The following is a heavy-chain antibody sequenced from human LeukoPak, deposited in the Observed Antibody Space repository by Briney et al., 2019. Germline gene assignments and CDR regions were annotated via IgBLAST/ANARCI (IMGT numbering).Heavy chain of an antibody. Sequence: PSETLSLTCAVYGGSFSGYYWSWIRQPPGKGLEWIGEINHSGSTNYNPSLKSRVTISVDTSKNQLSLKLSSVTAADTAVYYCARGRGYSSSFDYWGQGTLVTVSS. CDR3: ARGRGYSSSFDY. CDR2: INHSGST. CDR1: GGSFSGYY. V-gene: IGHV4-34*01. D-gene: IGHD6-6*01. J-gene: IGHJ4*02.